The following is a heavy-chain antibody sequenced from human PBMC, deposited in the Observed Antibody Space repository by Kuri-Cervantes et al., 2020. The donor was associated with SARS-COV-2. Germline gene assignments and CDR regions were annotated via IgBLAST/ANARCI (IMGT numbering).Heavy chain of an antibody. Sequence: GESLKISCVATGYTFSRFGMHWVRQAPGKGLEWVAFTRSNGSNTYYADSVKGRFTISKDNSNNTLYLQMNSLRAEDTAVYYCATADWITGTRSYFDYWGQGTLVTVSS. CDR2: TRSNGSNT. CDR1: GYTFSRFG. V-gene: IGHV3-30*02. J-gene: IGHJ4*02. CDR3: ATADWITGTRSYFDY. D-gene: IGHD1-20*01.